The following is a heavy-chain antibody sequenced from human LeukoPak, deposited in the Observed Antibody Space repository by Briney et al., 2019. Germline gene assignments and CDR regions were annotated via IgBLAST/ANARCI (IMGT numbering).Heavy chain of an antibody. V-gene: IGHV1-8*01. D-gene: IGHD5-18*01. CDR2: MNPNSGDT. Sequence: ASVKVSCKASGYTFSSYDINWVRQATGQGLEWMGWMNPNSGDTGYAQRFQGRVTMTRSTSISTAYMELSSLRSEDTAVYYCARNVRDTGTFDYWGQGTLVTVSS. CDR3: ARNVRDTGTFDY. J-gene: IGHJ4*02. CDR1: GYTFSSYD.